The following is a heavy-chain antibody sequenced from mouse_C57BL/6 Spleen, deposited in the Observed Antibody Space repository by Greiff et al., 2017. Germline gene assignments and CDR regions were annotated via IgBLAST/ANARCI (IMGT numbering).Heavy chain of an antibody. CDR1: GYSITSDY. V-gene: IGHV3-8*01. Sequence: EVMLVESGPGLAKPSQTLSLTCSVTGYSITSDYWNWIRKFPGNKLEYMGYISYSGSTYYNPSLNSRISITRDTSTNQSSLQLNSVPTEDTATYYCAREGDVGFDYWGQGTTLTVSS. D-gene: IGHD3-3*01. J-gene: IGHJ2*01. CDR3: AREGDVGFDY. CDR2: ISYSGST.